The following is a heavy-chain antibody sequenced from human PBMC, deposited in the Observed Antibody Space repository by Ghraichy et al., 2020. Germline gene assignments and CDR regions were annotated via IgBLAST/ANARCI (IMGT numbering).Heavy chain of an antibody. CDR2: IFYGGSA. J-gene: IGHJ5*02. CDR1: GDSVSSSNFY. Sequence: SETLSLTCSVSGDSVSSSNFYWGWIRQPPGKGLEWIGNIFYGGSAYYNPSLKSRVTISVDTSKNQFSLNLSSVTAADTAVYYCASPRRYYDSRGYFQVWFDPWGQGTLVTVSS. CDR3: ASPRRYYDSRGYFQVWFDP. V-gene: IGHV4-39*01. D-gene: IGHD3-22*01.